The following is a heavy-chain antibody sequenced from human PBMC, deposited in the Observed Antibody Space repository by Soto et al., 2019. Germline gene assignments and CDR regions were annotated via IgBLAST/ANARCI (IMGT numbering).Heavy chain of an antibody. J-gene: IGHJ6*02. V-gene: IGHV4-39*07. CDR1: GGSISSSSYY. Sequence: SETLSLTCTVSGGSISSSSYYWGWIRQPPGKGLEWIGSIYYSGSTNYNPSLKSRVTISVDTSKNQFSLKLSSVTAADTAVYYCASLSGYDYPHYYYYGMDVWGQGTTVTVSS. D-gene: IGHD5-12*01. CDR2: IYYSGST. CDR3: ASLSGYDYPHYYYYGMDV.